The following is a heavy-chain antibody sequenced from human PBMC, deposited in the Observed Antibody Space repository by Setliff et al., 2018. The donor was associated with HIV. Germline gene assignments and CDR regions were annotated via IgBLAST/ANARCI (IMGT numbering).Heavy chain of an antibody. CDR2: INAGYGNT. D-gene: IGHD4-17*01. CDR1: GYTFTSYA. CDR3: ARSPGDYLFDY. V-gene: IGHV1-3*01. J-gene: IGHJ4*02. Sequence: ASVKVSCKASGYTFTSYAIHWVRQAPGQSLEWMGWINAGYGNTKYSLKFQGRATITRDASASTAYMELSSLRSEDTAVYYCARSPGDYLFDYWGQGTLVTVSS.